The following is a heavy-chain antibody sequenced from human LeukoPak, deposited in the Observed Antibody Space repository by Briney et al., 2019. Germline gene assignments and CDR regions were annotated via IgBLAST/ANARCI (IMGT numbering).Heavy chain of an antibody. J-gene: IGHJ4*02. Sequence: GGSLRLSCAASGFTFSSYAMNWVRQAPGKGLEWVSYISSSSTIYYADSVKGRFTISRDNAKNSLYLQMNSLRAEDTAVYYCARDLGLDGDWGQGTLVTVSS. CDR3: ARDLGLDGD. D-gene: IGHD2-2*03. V-gene: IGHV3-48*01. CDR1: GFTFSSYA. CDR2: ISSSSTI.